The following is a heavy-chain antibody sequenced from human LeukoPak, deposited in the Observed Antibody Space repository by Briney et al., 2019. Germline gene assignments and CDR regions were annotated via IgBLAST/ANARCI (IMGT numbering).Heavy chain of an antibody. D-gene: IGHD6-6*01. CDR3: AGKTKYSSSSNLDY. CDR1: GGSISSGGYY. Sequence: ASQTLSLTCTVSGGSISSGGYYWSWIRQHPGKGLEWIGYIYYSGSTYYNPSLKSRVTISVDTSKNQFSLKLSFVTAADTAVYYCAGKTKYSSSSNLDYWGQGTLVTVSS. V-gene: IGHV4-31*03. CDR2: IYYSGST. J-gene: IGHJ4*02.